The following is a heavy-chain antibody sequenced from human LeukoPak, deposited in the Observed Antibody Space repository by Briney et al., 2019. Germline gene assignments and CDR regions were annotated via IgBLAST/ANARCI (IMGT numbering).Heavy chain of an antibody. CDR1: GFTFSSYT. J-gene: IGHJ4*02. D-gene: IGHD6-13*01. CDR2: IYYSGST. CDR3: ARQEAAAGPGGFDY. V-gene: IGHV4-39*01. Sequence: GSLRLSCAASGFTFSSYTMNWIRQPPGKGLEWIGSIYYSGSTYYNPSLKSRVTISVDTSKNQFSLKLSSVTAADTAVYYCARQEAAAGPGGFDYWGQGTLVTVSS.